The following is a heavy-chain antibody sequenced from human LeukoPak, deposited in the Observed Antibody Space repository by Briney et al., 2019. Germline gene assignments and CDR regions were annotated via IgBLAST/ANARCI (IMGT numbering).Heavy chain of an antibody. Sequence: GGSLRLSCAASGFTFSTYAMSWVRQIPGKGLEWVSAISGSDDGTYYADSVKGRFTISRDNSRNTLYLQMNTLRAEDTAVYFCAKSPVSSCRGSFCYPFDYWGQGDLVTVSS. D-gene: IGHD2-15*01. CDR2: ISGSDDGT. CDR3: AKSPVSSCRGSFCYPFDY. V-gene: IGHV3-23*01. CDR1: GFTFSTYA. J-gene: IGHJ4*02.